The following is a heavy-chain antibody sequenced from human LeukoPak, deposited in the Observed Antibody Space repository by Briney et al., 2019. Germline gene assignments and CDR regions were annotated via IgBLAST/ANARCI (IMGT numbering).Heavy chain of an antibody. CDR1: GFTFDDYG. J-gene: IGHJ4*02. D-gene: IGHD3-3*01. CDR3: AREMKYDFWSGYSFDY. Sequence: GGSLRLSCAASGFTFDDYGMSWVRQAPGKGLEWVSGINWNGGSTGYADSVKGRFTISRDNAKNSLYLQMNSLRAEDTALYHCAREMKYDFWSGYSFDYWGQGTLVTVSS. CDR2: INWNGGST. V-gene: IGHV3-20*01.